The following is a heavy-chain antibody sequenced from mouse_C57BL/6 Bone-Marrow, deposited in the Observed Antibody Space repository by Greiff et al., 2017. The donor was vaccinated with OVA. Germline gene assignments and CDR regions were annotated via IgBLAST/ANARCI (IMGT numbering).Heavy chain of an antibody. Sequence: EVMLVESGGGLVQPGGSMKLSCAASGFTFSDAWMDWVRQSPEKGLEWVAEIRNKANNHATYYAESVKGRFTISRDDSKSSVYLQMNSLRAEDTGIYYCTRQDYDYAWFAYWGQGTLVTVSA. CDR2: IRNKANNHAT. J-gene: IGHJ3*01. V-gene: IGHV6-6*01. CDR1: GFTFSDAW. D-gene: IGHD2-4*01. CDR3: TRQDYDYAWFAY.